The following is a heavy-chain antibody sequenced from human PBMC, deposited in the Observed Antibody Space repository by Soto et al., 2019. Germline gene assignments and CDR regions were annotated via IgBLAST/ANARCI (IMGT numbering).Heavy chain of an antibody. D-gene: IGHD3-3*01. V-gene: IGHV1-18*01. CDR1: GYTFTTYG. J-gene: IGHJ4*02. CDR2: ISGYNGNT. CDR3: ARGAHGSGYAVY. Sequence: GASVKVSCKASGYTFTTYGIHWVRQAPGQGLEYMGRISGYNGNTKYPQRFQGRVTMTADTSRSTAYLELRSLRSEDTAVYYCARGAHGSGYAVYWGQGTLVTVSS.